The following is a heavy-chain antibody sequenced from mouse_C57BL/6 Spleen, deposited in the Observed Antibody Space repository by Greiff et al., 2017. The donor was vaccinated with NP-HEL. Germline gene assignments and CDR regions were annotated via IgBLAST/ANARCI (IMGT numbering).Heavy chain of an antibody. CDR3: ARTNYYGGPFGY. CDR1: GFSLPSYG. J-gene: IGHJ2*01. V-gene: IGHV2-6*03. Sequence: VKLMESGPGLVAPSQSLSIPCTVSGFSLPSYGVHWVRQPPGKGLEWLVVIWSDGSTTYTSALKSTLSLSKDNSKIQVFLTMNSLHPDDTAMYYCARTNYYGGPFGYRGQGATLTAAS. CDR2: IWSDGST. D-gene: IGHD1-1*01.